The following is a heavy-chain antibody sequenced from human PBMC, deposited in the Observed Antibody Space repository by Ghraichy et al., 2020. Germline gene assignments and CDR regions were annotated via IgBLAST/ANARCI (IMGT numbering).Heavy chain of an antibody. CDR3: AREYYGSGSYSDGMDV. J-gene: IGHJ6*02. CDR1: GFTFSSYS. CDR2: ISSSSSYT. Sequence: GGSLRLSCAASGFTFSSYSMNWVRQASGKGLEWVSSISSSSSYTYYADSVKGRFTISRDNAKNSLYLQMNSLRAEDTAVYYCAREYYGSGSYSDGMDVWGQWTTVTVSS. V-gene: IGHV3-21*01. D-gene: IGHD3-10*01.